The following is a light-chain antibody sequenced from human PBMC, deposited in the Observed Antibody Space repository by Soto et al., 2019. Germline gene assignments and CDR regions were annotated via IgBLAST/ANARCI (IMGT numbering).Light chain of an antibody. CDR3: QQFGSSPVT. CDR1: QSVDSSN. Sequence: EIVLTQSPGTLSLSPGETATLSCRASQSVDSSNLAWYQQKPGQAPSLLIFGASTRATCIPDRFTGSGSGADFTLPISGLESEDFAVYYCQQFGSSPVTFGQGTKLEIK. CDR2: GAS. V-gene: IGKV3-20*01. J-gene: IGKJ2*01.